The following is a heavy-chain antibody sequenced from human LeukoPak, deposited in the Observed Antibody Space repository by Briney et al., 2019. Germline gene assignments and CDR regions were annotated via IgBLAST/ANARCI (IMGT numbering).Heavy chain of an antibody. V-gene: IGHV4-4*07. J-gene: IGHJ4*02. CDR3: ARSGALYYDFREDY. Sequence: SETLSLTCTVSGGSISSYYWSWIRQPPGKGLEWIGRIYTSGSTNYNPSLKSRVTMSVDTSKNQFSLKLSSVTAADTAVYYCARSGALYYDFREDYWGQGTLVTVSS. CDR2: IYTSGST. CDR1: GGSISSYY. D-gene: IGHD3-3*01.